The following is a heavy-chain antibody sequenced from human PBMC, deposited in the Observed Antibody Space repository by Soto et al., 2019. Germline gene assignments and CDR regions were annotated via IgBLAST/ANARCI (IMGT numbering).Heavy chain of an antibody. CDR3: AGEGIVVVPAAIPGNWFDP. CDR2: ISSSSRYI. V-gene: IGHV3-21*01. J-gene: IGHJ5*02. D-gene: IGHD2-2*01. CDR1: GFTFSSYS. Sequence: PGGSLRLSCAASGFTFSSYSMNWVRQAPGKGLEWVSSISSSSRYIYYADSVKGRYTISRDNAKNSLYLQMNSLRAEDTAVYYCAGEGIVVVPAAIPGNWFDPWGQGTLVTVSS.